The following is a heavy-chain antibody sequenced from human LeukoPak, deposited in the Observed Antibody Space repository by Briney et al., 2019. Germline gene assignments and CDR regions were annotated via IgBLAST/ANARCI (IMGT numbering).Heavy chain of an antibody. V-gene: IGHV3-23*01. D-gene: IGHD6-19*01. CDR1: GLTFSNYA. Sequence: GGSLRLSCAASGLTFSNYAMSWVRQAPGKGLEWVTAISGSGGSTYYADSVKGRFTISRDNSKNTLQLQMNSLRADHTAIYSGATGDGPYTSGWSKDFDYWGQGTLVTVSS. CDR2: ISGSGGST. J-gene: IGHJ4*02. CDR3: ATGDGPYTSGWSKDFDY.